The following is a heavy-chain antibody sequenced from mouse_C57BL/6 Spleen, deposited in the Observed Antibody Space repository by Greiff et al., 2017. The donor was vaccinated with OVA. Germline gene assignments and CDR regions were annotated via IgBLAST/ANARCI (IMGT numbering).Heavy chain of an antibody. J-gene: IGHJ3*01. CDR3: ARDGDSSGPWFAY. D-gene: IGHD3-2*02. Sequence: QVQLKQPGAELVKPGASVKLSCKASGYTFTSYWMHWVKQRPGRGLEWIGRIDPNSGGTKYNEKFKSKATLTVDKPSSTAYMQLSSLTSEDSAVYYCARDGDSSGPWFAYWGQGTLVTVSA. CDR2: IDPNSGGT. V-gene: IGHV1-72*01. CDR1: GYTFTSYW.